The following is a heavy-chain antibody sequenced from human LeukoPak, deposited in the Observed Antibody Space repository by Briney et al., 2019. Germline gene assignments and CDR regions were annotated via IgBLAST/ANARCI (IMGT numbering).Heavy chain of an antibody. CDR3: ARSWAAAGLYYFDY. Sequence: GGSLRLSCAASRFTFDDYGMSWVRQAPGKGLEWVSGINWNGGSTGYADSVKGRFTISRDNAKNSLYLQMNSLRAEDTALYYCARSWAAAGLYYFDYWGQGTLVTVSS. V-gene: IGHV3-20*04. D-gene: IGHD6-13*01. CDR1: RFTFDDYG. CDR2: INWNGGST. J-gene: IGHJ4*02.